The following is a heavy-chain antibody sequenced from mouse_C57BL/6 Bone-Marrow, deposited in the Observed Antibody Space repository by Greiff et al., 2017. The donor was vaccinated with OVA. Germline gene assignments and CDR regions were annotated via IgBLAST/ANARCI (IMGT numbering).Heavy chain of an antibody. CDR1: GYTFTDYE. J-gene: IGHJ1*03. CDR2: IDPETGGT. Sequence: VQLQQSGAELVRPGASVTLSCKASGYTFTDYEMHWVKQTPVHGLEWIGAIDPETGGTAYNQKFKGKAILTVDKSSSTAYMELSSLTSEDSAVDFCTLAGTRWYFDVWGTGTTLTVSS. V-gene: IGHV1-15*01. CDR3: TLAGTRWYFDV. D-gene: IGHD4-1*01.